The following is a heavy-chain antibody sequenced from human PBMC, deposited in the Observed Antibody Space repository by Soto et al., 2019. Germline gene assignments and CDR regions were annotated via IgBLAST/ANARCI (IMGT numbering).Heavy chain of an antibody. CDR2: ISYDGNDK. CDR3: ARDFNDLSFPFGF. J-gene: IGHJ4*02. Sequence: ESGGGVVQPGRSLRLSCTASGFRFRGFAMHWVRQGPGKGLEWVGLISYDGNDKSYAGSVKGRFTISRDNSKNTLFLQMSSLTPEDTAVYYCARDFNDLSFPFGFWGQGTLVTVSS. V-gene: IGHV3-30*15. D-gene: IGHD2-8*01. CDR1: GFRFRGFA.